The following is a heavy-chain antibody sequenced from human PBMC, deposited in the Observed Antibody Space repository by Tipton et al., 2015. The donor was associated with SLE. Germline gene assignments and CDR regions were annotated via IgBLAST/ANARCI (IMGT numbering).Heavy chain of an antibody. V-gene: IGHV4-38-2*01. CDR2: IYFSKTT. D-gene: IGHD3-3*01. J-gene: IGHJ4*02. CDR1: GYSINSNSD. CDR3: ARHRGLFGLVTAYYFDS. Sequence: TLSLTCAVSGYSINSNSDWGWVRQPPGKGLEWIGSIYFSKTTYYNPSLKSRLTISADTSKNQFSLRLTSVTAADTAMYYCARHRGLFGLVTAYYFDSWGQGTLVTVSS.